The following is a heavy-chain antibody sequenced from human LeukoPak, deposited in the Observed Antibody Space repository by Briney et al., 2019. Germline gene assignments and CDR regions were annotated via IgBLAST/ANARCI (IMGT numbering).Heavy chain of an antibody. V-gene: IGHV3-48*02. D-gene: IGHD3-9*01. CDR1: GFTFSSYS. CDR2: ISSSSSTI. Sequence: GGSLRLSCVASGFTFSSYSMNWVRQAPGKGLEWVSYISSSSSTIYYADSVKGRFTISRDNAKNSLYLQMNSLRDEDTAVYYCARERYFDWLYYYYYYYGMNVWGQGTTVTVSS. CDR3: ARERYFDWLYYYYYYYGMNV. J-gene: IGHJ6*02.